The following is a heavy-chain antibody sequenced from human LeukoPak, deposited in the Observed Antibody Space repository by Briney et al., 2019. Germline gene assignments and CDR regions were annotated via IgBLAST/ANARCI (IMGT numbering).Heavy chain of an antibody. Sequence: SETLSLTCSVSGGSIISSSYYWGWIRQPPEKGLEWIGSIYYTGGTYYSPSLKSRVTISVDTSKNQFSLKLSSVTAADTAVYYCASIGGTYGMDVWGQGTTVTVSS. D-gene: IGHD3-10*01. V-gene: IGHV4-39*01. CDR1: GGSIISSSYY. J-gene: IGHJ6*02. CDR3: ASIGGTYGMDV. CDR2: IYYTGGT.